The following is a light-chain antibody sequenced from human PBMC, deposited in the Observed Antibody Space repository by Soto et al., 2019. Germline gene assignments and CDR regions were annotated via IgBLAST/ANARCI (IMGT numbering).Light chain of an antibody. CDR1: QSVSSSY. V-gene: IGKV3-20*01. J-gene: IGKJ2*01. Sequence: EIVLTQSPGTLSLSPGERATLSCRASQSVSSSYLAWYQQKPGQAPRLLIYGASSRATGIPDRFSGSGSGTDFTLSISRLETDDVPEYYCEQVGRAPRYTFGQGTKLEIK. CDR3: EQVGRAPRYT. CDR2: GAS.